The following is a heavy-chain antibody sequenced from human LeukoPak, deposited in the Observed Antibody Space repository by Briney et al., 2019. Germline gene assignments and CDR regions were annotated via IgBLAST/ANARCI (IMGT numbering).Heavy chain of an antibody. CDR2: ISGSGGST. V-gene: IGHV3-23*01. Sequence: PGGSLRLSCAASGFTFSSYAMSWVRQAPGKGLEWVSAISGSGGSTYYADSMKGRFTISRDNSKNTLYLQMNSLRAEDTAVYYCAKDRTASTRTYYFDYWGQGTLVTVSS. D-gene: IGHD1-1*01. J-gene: IGHJ4*02. CDR3: AKDRTASTRTYYFDY. CDR1: GFTFSSYA.